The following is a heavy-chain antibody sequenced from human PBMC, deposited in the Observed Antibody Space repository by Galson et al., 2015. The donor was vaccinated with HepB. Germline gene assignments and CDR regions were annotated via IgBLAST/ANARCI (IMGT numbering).Heavy chain of an antibody. D-gene: IGHD3-3*01. Sequence: SVKVSCKASGYTFTSYYMHWVRQAPGQGLEWMGIINPSGGSTSYAQKFQGRVTMTRDTSTSTVYMELSSLRSEDTAVYYCARDLLGITIFGVVTQSGSWFDPWGQGTLVTVSS. CDR3: ARDLLGITIFGVVTQSGSWFDP. J-gene: IGHJ5*02. V-gene: IGHV1-46*01. CDR2: INPSGGST. CDR1: GYTFTSYY.